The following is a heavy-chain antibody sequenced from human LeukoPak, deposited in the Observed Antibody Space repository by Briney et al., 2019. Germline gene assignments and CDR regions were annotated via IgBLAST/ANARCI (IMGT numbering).Heavy chain of an antibody. J-gene: IGHJ4*02. CDR2: IYYSGST. D-gene: IGHD3-3*01. CDR3: AVRYWSGVYYFDY. Sequence: SETLSLTCTVSGGSISNYYWSWIRQHPGKGLEWIGYIYYSGSTYYNPSLKSRVTISVDTSKNQFSLKLSSVTAADTAVYYCAVRYWSGVYYFDYWGQGTLVTVSS. CDR1: GGSISNYY. V-gene: IGHV4-59*06.